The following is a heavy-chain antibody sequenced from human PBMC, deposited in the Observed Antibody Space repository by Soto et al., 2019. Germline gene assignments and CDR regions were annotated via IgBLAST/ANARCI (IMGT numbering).Heavy chain of an antibody. D-gene: IGHD2-8*01. J-gene: IGHJ2*01. CDR1: GGSFSGYY. CDR3: ARECSWVLMVYAAQGYFDL. V-gene: IGHV4-34*01. CDR2: INHSGST. Sequence: SETLSLTCAVYGGSFSGYYWSWIRQPPGKGLEWIGEINHSGSTNYNPSLKSRVTISVDTSKNQFSLKLSSVTAADTAVYYCARECSWVLMVYAAQGYFDLWGRGTLVTVSS.